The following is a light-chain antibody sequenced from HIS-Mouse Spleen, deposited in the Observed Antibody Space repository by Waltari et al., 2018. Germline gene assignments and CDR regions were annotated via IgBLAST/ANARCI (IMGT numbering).Light chain of an antibody. CDR3: NSRDSSGNHVV. CDR1: SPRSSY. J-gene: IGLJ2*01. CDR2: GKN. V-gene: IGLV3-19*01. Sequence: SSELTQDPAVSVALGQTVRITCHGDSPRSSYARRYQQKPGQAPVLVIYGKNNRPSGIPDRFSGSSSGNTASLTITGAQAEDEADYYCNSRDSSGNHVVFGGGTKLTVL.